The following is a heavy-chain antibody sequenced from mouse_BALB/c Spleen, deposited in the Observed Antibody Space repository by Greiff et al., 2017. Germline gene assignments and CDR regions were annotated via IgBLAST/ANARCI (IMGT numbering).Heavy chain of an antibody. J-gene: IGHJ3*01. CDR2: INPGSGGT. CDR1: GYAFTNYL. Sequence: QVQLQQSGAELVRPGTSVKVSCKASGYAFTNYLIEWVKQRPGQGLEWIGVINPGSGGTNYNEKFKGKATLTADKSSSTAYMQLSSLTSDDSAVYFCARGGYYGWAYWGQGTLVTVSA. CDR3: ARGGYYGWAY. D-gene: IGHD1-2*01. V-gene: IGHV1-54*01.